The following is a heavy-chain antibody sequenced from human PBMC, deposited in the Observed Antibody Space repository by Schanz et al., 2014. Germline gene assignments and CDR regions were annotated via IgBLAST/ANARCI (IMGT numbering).Heavy chain of an antibody. CDR2: IYSGIGA. J-gene: IGHJ4*02. V-gene: IGHV3-66*01. D-gene: IGHD3-22*01. Sequence: EGQLAESGGGLVQPGGSLRLSCAASGFTFSTYAMSWVRQAPGKGLEWVSAIYSGIGAYYADSVKDRFTVSRDNSKNSVYLQMNRLRAEDTAVYYCARVHHYDPSGWGYFDYWGQGALXTVSS. CDR3: ARVHHYDPSGWGYFDY. CDR1: GFTFSTYA.